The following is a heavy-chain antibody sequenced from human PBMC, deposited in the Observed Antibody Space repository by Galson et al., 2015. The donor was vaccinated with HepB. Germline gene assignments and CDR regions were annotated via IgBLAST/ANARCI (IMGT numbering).Heavy chain of an antibody. D-gene: IGHD3-16*02. CDR2: ISSSGGFT. Sequence: SLRLSCAASGFTFSSYSMSWVRQAPGKGLQWVSGISSSGGFTYYADSVKGRFTISRDNSKNTLYLQLNSLRAEDPAVYYCAKDKDYVWGSYRYPDWFDPWGQGTLVTVSS. CDR1: GFTFSSYS. V-gene: IGHV3-23*01. J-gene: IGHJ5*02. CDR3: AKDKDYVWGSYRYPDWFDP.